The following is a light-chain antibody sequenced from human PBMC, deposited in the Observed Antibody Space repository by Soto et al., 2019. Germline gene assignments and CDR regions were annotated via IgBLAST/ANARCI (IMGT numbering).Light chain of an antibody. J-gene: IGLJ1*01. CDR1: SSDVGGYNY. Sequence: QSALTQPASVSGSPGQSITISCTGTSSDVGGYNYVSWYQQHPGKAPELMIYEVSNRPSGVSNRFSGSKSGNTASLTISGLQAEVEADYYCSSYTSSSIDYVFGTGTKLTVL. CDR3: SSYTSSSIDYV. CDR2: EVS. V-gene: IGLV2-14*01.